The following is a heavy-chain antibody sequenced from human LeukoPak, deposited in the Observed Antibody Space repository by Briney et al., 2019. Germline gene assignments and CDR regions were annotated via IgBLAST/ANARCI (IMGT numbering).Heavy chain of an antibody. CDR3: ARATAYCGGDCYST. V-gene: IGHV3-30*03. Sequence: PGGSLRLSCAASGFTFSSHDMHWVRQAPGKGLEWVSIISYDGGKKDYADSVKGRFTISRDNAKNTLYLQMNSLRAEDTAVYYCARATAYCGGDCYSTWGQGTLVTVSS. CDR1: GFTFSSHD. J-gene: IGHJ5*02. CDR2: ISYDGGKK. D-gene: IGHD2-21*02.